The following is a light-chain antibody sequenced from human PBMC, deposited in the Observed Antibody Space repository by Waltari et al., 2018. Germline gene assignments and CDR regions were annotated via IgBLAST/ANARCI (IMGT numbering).Light chain of an antibody. V-gene: IGKV1-33*01. J-gene: IGKJ2*01. CDR1: QDITNY. CDR3: QQYDNLPPYT. CDR2: DAS. Sequence: IQLTQSPSSLSASVGDRATITCQASQDITNYLIWYQQQPGKAPNLLIYDASNLETGVPSRFSGSGAGTDFTFTISSLQPEDIATYYCQQYDNLPPYTFGQGTKLEIK.